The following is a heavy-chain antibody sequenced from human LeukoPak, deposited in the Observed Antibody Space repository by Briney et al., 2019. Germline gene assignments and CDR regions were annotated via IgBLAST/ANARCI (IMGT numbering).Heavy chain of an antibody. D-gene: IGHD3-22*01. V-gene: IGHV3-30-3*01. CDR2: ISYDGSNK. J-gene: IGHJ4*02. CDR1: GFTFSSYA. Sequence: PGGSLRLSCAASGFTFSSYAMHWVRQAPGKGLEWVAAISYDGSNKYYADSVKGRFTISRDNSKNTLYLQMNSLRAEDTAVYYCARDRYYYDSSAPWYWGQGTLVTVSS. CDR3: ARDRYYYDSSAPWY.